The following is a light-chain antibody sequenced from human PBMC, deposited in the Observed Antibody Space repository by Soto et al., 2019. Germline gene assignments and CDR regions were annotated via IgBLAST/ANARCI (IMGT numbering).Light chain of an antibody. Sequence: DIQMTQSPSSLSASVGDRVTITCRASQSISSYLNWYQQKPGKAPKLLIYAASSLQSGVPSRFSGSGSTPDFTLTISSLQPEDFANYYCQQSYSTPPYTFGPGTKLEIK. CDR2: AAS. CDR1: QSISSY. CDR3: QQSYSTPPYT. J-gene: IGKJ2*01. V-gene: IGKV1-39*01.